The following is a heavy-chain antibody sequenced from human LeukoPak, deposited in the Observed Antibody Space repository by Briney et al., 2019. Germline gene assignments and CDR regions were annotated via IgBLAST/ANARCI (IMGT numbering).Heavy chain of an antibody. CDR1: GFTFSSYG. CDR2: ISYDGSNK. D-gene: IGHD3-10*01. J-gene: IGHJ4*02. Sequence: GGSLRLSCAASGFTFSSYGMHWVRQAPGKGLEWVAVISYDGSNKYYADSVKGRFTISRDNSKNTLYLRMSSLRAEDAAVYYCAKLGETDFDYWGQGTLVTVSS. V-gene: IGHV3-30*18. CDR3: AKLGETDFDY.